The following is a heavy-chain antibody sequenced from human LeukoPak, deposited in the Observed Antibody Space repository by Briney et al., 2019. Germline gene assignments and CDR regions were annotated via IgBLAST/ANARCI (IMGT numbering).Heavy chain of an antibody. CDR1: GFTFSSYG. Sequence: GGSLRLSCAASGFTFSSYGMHWVRQAPGKGLEWVANIKQDGSEKYYVDSVKGRFTISRDNAKNSLYLQMNSLRAEDTAVYYCASTKINYVWGSYRFHPFDYWGQGTLVTVSS. CDR3: ASTKINYVWGSYRFHPFDY. D-gene: IGHD3-16*02. J-gene: IGHJ4*02. V-gene: IGHV3-7*01. CDR2: IKQDGSEK.